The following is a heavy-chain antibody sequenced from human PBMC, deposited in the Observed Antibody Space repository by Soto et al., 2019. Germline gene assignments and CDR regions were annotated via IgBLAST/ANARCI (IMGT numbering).Heavy chain of an antibody. CDR1: GFTFSSYA. J-gene: IGHJ6*02. CDR2: ISYDGSNK. D-gene: IGHD3-10*01. V-gene: IGHV3-30-3*01. Sequence: GGSLRLSCAASGFTFSSYAMHWVRQAPGKGLEWVAVISYDGSNKYYADSVKGRFTISRDNSKNTLYLQMNSLRAEDTAVYYCARGFGSQSVGRKSYYYGSGSPGGMDVWGQGTTVTVS. CDR3: ARGFGSQSVGRKSYYYGSGSPGGMDV.